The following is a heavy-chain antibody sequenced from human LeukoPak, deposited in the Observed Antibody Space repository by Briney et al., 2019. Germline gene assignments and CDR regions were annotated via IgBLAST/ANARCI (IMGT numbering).Heavy chain of an antibody. V-gene: IGHV1-2*02. CDR2: INPRTGDP. D-gene: IGHD3-9*01. Sequence: ASVKVSCKASGYTFTDYYVHWVRQAPGQGLEWMGWINPRTGDPHFAPKFQGRVAMTRDTSINTAYMHLSSLRFDDTAIYYCTRSQKLFDWLSPLDYWGQGTPVTVSS. CDR1: GYTFTDYY. CDR3: TRSQKLFDWLSPLDY. J-gene: IGHJ4*02.